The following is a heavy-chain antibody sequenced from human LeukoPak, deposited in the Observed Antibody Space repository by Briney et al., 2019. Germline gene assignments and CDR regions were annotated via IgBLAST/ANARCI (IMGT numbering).Heavy chain of an antibody. J-gene: IGHJ4*02. CDR3: AKDPTPYDDILTGGIDY. Sequence: GGSLRLSCAASGFTFSSHGMHWVRQAPGKGLEWVAVISYDGSNKYYADSVKGRFTISRDNSKNTLYLQMNSLRAEDTAVYYCAKDPTPYDDILTGGIDYWGQGTLVTVSS. V-gene: IGHV3-30*18. D-gene: IGHD3-9*01. CDR2: ISYDGSNK. CDR1: GFTFSSHG.